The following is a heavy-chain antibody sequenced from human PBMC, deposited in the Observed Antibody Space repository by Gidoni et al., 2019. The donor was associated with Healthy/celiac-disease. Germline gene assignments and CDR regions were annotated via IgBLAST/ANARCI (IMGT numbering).Heavy chain of an antibody. CDR3: ATRLLGYCSGGSCPL. J-gene: IGHJ4*02. D-gene: IGHD2-15*01. V-gene: IGHV1-46*03. CDR2: INPSGGST. CDR1: GYTFPSYY. Sequence: QVQLVQSGAEVKKPGASVKVSCKASGYTFPSYYMHWVRQAPGQGLEWMGIINPSGGSTSYAQKFQGRVTMTRDTSTSTVYMELSSLRSEDTAVYYCATRLLGYCSGGSCPLWGQGTLVTVSS.